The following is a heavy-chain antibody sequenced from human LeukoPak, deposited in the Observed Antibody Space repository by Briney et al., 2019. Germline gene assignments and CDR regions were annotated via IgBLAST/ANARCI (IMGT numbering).Heavy chain of an antibody. J-gene: IGHJ5*02. CDR1: GGTFSSYA. CDR3: ARAGQLVYSWFDP. CDR2: IIPIFGTA. D-gene: IGHD6-6*01. V-gene: IGHV1-69*05. Sequence: SVKVSCKASGGTFSSYAISWVRQAPGQGLEWMGGIIPIFGTANYAQKFQGRVTITTDESTSTAYMELSSLRSEDTAVYYCARAGQLVYSWFDPWGQGTQVTVSS.